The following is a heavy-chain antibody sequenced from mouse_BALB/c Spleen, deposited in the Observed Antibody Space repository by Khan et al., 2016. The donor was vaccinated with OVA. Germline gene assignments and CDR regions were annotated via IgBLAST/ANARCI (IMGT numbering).Heavy chain of an antibody. D-gene: IGHD2-1*01. J-gene: IGHJ3*01. CDR1: GYTFTNYG. Sequence: QIQLVQSGPELKKPGETVKISCKASGYTFTNYGMNWVKQAPGQGLKWMGWINTYIGEPTYADDFKGRFAFSLETSASTAYLQINNLKNEDTATYVCASSNGNYWFAYWGQGTLVTVSA. V-gene: IGHV9-3-1*01. CDR3: ASSNGNYWFAY. CDR2: INTYIGEP.